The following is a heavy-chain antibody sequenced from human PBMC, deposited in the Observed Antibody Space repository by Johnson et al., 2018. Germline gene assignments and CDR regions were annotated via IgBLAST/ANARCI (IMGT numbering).Heavy chain of an antibody. J-gene: IGHJ1*01. Sequence: VQLVESGGGLVQPGGSLRLSCAASGFTVSRNYMSWVRQAPGQGLEWVSVIYSGGSTYYADAVKGRFTIPSANSKNTLYLQRNSLRAEDTAVYYGARVGVGEVDFQHWGQGTLVTVSS. D-gene: IGHD3-16*01. CDR1: GFTVSRNY. CDR3: ARVGVGEVDFQH. CDR2: IYSGGST. V-gene: IGHV3-66*02.